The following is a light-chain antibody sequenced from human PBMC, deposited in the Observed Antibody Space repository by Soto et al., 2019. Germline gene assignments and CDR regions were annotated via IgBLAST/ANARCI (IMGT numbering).Light chain of an antibody. Sequence: EIVFTQSPGTLCLSPGERATLSCRASQSVISTYLAWYQQKHGQAPRLIIYGASSRETGIPERFSGSGSGTEFTRTISRLEPEDVAVDYCQQYGSSTITFGQGTRLETK. CDR3: QQYGSSTIT. V-gene: IGKV3-20*01. CDR1: QSVISTY. J-gene: IGKJ5*01. CDR2: GAS.